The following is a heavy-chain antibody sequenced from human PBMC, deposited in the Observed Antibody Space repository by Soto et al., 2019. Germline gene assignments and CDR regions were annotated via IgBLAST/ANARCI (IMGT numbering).Heavy chain of an antibody. CDR1: GGTFSSYA. V-gene: IGHV1-69*12. CDR3: ARVSTAAAGDEYFQH. Sequence: QVQLVQSGAEVKKPGSSVKVSCKASGGTFSSYAISWVRQAPGQGLEWMGGIIPIFGTANYAQKFQRRVTIPADESTSTAYMELSSLRSEDTAVYYCARVSTAAAGDEYFQHWGQGTLVTVSS. D-gene: IGHD6-13*01. J-gene: IGHJ1*01. CDR2: IIPIFGTA.